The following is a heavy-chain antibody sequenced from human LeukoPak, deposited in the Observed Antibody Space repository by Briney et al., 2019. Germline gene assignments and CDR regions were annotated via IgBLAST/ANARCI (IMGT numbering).Heavy chain of an antibody. CDR2: ISSSNYI. CDR1: GFTFSSYS. J-gene: IGHJ4*02. CDR3: ARGLSLDY. D-gene: IGHD4/OR15-4a*01. V-gene: IGHV3-21*01. Sequence: GGSLRLSCAASGFTFSSYSMNWVRQAPGKGLEWVSFISSSNYIYYADSLKGRFTISRDNAKNSLYLQMNSLRVEDTAVYYCARGLSLDYWGQGTLVTVSS.